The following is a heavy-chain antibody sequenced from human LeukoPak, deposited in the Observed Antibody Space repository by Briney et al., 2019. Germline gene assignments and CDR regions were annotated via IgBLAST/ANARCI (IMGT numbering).Heavy chain of an antibody. Sequence: ASVKASCKASGYTFTSYGISWVRQAPGQGLEWMGWISAYNGNTDYAHKFQGRVTMTTDTSTNTAYMELRSLKSDDTAVYYCARVGAYCSGISCFDYWGQGTLVTVSS. J-gene: IGHJ4*02. D-gene: IGHD2-15*01. V-gene: IGHV1-18*01. CDR2: ISAYNGNT. CDR3: ARVGAYCSGISCFDY. CDR1: GYTFTSYG.